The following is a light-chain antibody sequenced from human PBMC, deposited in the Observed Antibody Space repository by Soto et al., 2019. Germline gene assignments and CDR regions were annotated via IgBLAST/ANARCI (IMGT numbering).Light chain of an antibody. CDR2: DAS. V-gene: IGKV3-11*01. Sequence: EIVLTQSPGTLSLSPGERATLSCRTSQSVSTYLAWYQQKPGQALRLLIYDASHRATGIPARFSGSGSGTDFTLTISNLEPDDFAVYYCQQRSNWPPAFGQGTRLEI. J-gene: IGKJ5*01. CDR1: QSVSTY. CDR3: QQRSNWPPA.